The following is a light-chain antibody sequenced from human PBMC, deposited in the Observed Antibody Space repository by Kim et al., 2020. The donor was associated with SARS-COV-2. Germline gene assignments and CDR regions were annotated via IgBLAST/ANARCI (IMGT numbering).Light chain of an antibody. V-gene: IGKV3-15*01. CDR2: GAA. CDR3: QQYNNWPLYT. Sequence: EIVMTQSPATLSVSPGERATLSCRASQRVSSDLAWYQQKLGQAPRLLIYGAATRATGIPARFSGSGSGTEFTLTISSLQSEDFAIYYCQQYNNWPLYTFGQGTKLEI. J-gene: IGKJ2*01. CDR1: QRVSSD.